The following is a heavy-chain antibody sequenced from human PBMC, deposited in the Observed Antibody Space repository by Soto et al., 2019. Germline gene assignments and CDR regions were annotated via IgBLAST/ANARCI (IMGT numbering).Heavy chain of an antibody. CDR2: ISYDGSNK. CDR3: AKVLGYCTSSSCSREAYYYYGMDV. Sequence: GGSLRLSCAVSGFTFSSYGMHWVRQAPGRGLEWVAAISYDGSNKYHADSVKGRFTISRDNPKNTLYLQMNSLRAEDTAVYYCAKVLGYCTSSSCSREAYYYYGMDVWGQGTTVTVS. D-gene: IGHD2-2*01. CDR1: GFTFSSYG. V-gene: IGHV3-30*18. J-gene: IGHJ6*02.